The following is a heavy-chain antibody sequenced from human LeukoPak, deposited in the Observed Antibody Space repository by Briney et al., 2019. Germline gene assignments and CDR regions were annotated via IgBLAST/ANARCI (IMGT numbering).Heavy chain of an antibody. J-gene: IGHJ3*02. Sequence: GGSLRLSCAASGFTFSSYSINWVRHAPGKGLEWVSSISSSSSYIYYADSVKGRFTISRDNAKNSLYLQMNSLRSEDTAVYYCARDQLWSGYYYDAFDIWGQGTMVTVSS. CDR3: ARDQLWSGYYYDAFDI. CDR1: GFTFSSYS. CDR2: ISSSSSYI. V-gene: IGHV3-21*04. D-gene: IGHD3-3*01.